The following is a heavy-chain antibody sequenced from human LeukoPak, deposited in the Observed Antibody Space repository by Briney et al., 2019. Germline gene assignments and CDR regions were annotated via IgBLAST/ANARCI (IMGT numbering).Heavy chain of an antibody. J-gene: IGHJ6*03. V-gene: IGHV1-69*06. D-gene: IGHD3-10*01. CDR1: GGTFSSYA. CDR3: ARASDEAQTYYYYYYMDV. CDR2: IIPIFGTA. Sequence: GASVKVSCKASGGTFSSYAISWVRQAPGQGLEWMGGIIPIFGTANYAQKFQGRVTITADKSTSTAYMELSSLRSEDTAVYYCARASDEAQTYYYYYYMDVWGKGTTVTVSS.